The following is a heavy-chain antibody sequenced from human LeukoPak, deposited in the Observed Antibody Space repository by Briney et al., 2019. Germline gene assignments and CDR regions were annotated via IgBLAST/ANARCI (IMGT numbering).Heavy chain of an antibody. D-gene: IGHD6-6*01. J-gene: IGHJ4*02. CDR2: IYYSGST. V-gene: IGHV4-39*07. CDR3: ARGSSAARPNFDY. CDR1: GGSISSSSYY. Sequence: SETLSLTCTVSGGSISSSSYYWGWIRQPPGKGLEWIGSIYYSGSTYYSPSLKSRVTISVDTSKNQFSLKLSSVTAADTAVYYCARGSSAARPNFDYWGQGTLVTVSS.